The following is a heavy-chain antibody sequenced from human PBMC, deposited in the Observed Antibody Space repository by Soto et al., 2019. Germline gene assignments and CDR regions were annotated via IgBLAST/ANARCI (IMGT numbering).Heavy chain of an antibody. CDR1: GFSLNSRGGG. V-gene: IGHV2-5*02. CDR2: VYWDDDK. D-gene: IGHD3-9*01. CDR3: VDRGQVDETGMGFDF. J-gene: IGHJ4*02. Sequence: QITLRESGPALVKPTQTLTLTCTFSGFSLNSRGGGVGWGRQPPVKALEWLAIVYWDDDKRYRPSLRSTLSMRRDTPKNQVVLTLTNTDPVDTATYYCVDRGQVDETGMGFDFWGQGSLVTVSS.